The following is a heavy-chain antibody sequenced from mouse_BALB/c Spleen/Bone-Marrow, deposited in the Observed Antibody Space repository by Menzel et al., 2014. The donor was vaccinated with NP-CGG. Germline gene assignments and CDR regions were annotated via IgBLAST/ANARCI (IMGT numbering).Heavy chain of an antibody. CDR3: AREGRSHFDH. V-gene: IGHV1-12*01. Sequence: SGAELVKPGASMKMSCKASGYTFXSYNLHWIKQTPGQGLEWIGAIYPGNGDTSYNQRFKGKATLTTDKSSNTAYMQLSSLTSEDSAVYYCAREGRSHFDHWGQGSPLTVSS. CDR1: GYTFXSYN. J-gene: IGHJ2*01. CDR2: IYPGNGDT.